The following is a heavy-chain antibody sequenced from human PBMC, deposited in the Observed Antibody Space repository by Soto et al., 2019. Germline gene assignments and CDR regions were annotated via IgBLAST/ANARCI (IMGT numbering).Heavy chain of an antibody. J-gene: IGHJ6*02. CDR2: IIPIFGTA. V-gene: IGHV1-69*13. CDR3: ARDRFVKGPGLYYYYGMDV. CDR1: GGTFSSYA. D-gene: IGHD2-15*01. Sequence: GASVKVSCKASGGTFSSYAISWVRQAPGQGLEWMGGIIPIFGTANYAQKFQGRVTITADESTSTAYMELSSLRSEDTAVYYCARDRFVKGPGLYYYYGMDVGGQGTTVTV.